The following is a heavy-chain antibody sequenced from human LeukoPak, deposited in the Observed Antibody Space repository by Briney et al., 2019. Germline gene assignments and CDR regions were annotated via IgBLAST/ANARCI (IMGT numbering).Heavy chain of an antibody. V-gene: IGHV3-23*01. CDR1: GLSFSSHE. Sequence: PGGSLRLSCTGSGLSFSSHEWSWVRQAPGKGLEWVSGISSGVDARYYAASVKGRFTISRDNSNNTLFLQMNSLRAEDTAVYYCARDKGSNGDSSSDPGAFDIWGQGTMVTVSS. CDR2: ISSGVDAR. CDR3: ARDKGSNGDSSSDPGAFDI. J-gene: IGHJ3*02. D-gene: IGHD6-13*01.